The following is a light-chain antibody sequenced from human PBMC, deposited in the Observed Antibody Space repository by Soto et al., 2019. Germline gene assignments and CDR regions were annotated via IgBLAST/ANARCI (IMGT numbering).Light chain of an antibody. V-gene: IGKV3-20*01. J-gene: IGKJ2*01. CDR3: QQYGRSPLLYT. Sequence: EIVLTQSPGTLSLSPGEGATLSCRASQSVTSNYLAWYQQKPGQAPRLLIYGASTRAAGVPDRFSGSGSGTDLDITLTRMETEDFAVYYCQQYGRSPLLYTFGQGTKLGVK. CDR1: QSVTSNY. CDR2: GAS.